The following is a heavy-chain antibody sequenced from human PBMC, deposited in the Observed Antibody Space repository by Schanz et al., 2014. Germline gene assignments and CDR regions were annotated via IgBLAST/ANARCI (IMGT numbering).Heavy chain of an antibody. D-gene: IGHD2-2*01. J-gene: IGHJ4*02. CDR3: AKDSTHIDIVLVPTAIDY. Sequence: QAQLVESEGGVVQPGRSLRLSCAASGFTFSSYGMHWVRQAPGKGLELVTAMSYDGSIKYYGDSVKGRFTISRDNSKNTLYLHMNTLRSEDTAVYYCAKDSTHIDIVLVPTAIDYWGQGTLXTVSS. CDR1: GFTFSSYG. CDR2: MSYDGSIK. V-gene: IGHV3-30*18.